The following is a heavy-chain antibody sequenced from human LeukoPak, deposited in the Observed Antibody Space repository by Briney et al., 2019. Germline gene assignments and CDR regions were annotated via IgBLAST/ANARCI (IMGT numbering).Heavy chain of an antibody. Sequence: GESLKISCKGSGFKLFIYWIGWVRQMPGKGLEWMGNIYPGDSDIRYNPSFQGRVTISADKSISTAYLQWSSLKASDTAMYYCATMGLGYCSSSSCYKYMDVWGKGTTVTVSS. CDR2: IYPGDSDI. D-gene: IGHD2-2*02. V-gene: IGHV5-51*01. CDR3: ATMGLGYCSSSSCYKYMDV. J-gene: IGHJ6*03. CDR1: GFKLFIYW.